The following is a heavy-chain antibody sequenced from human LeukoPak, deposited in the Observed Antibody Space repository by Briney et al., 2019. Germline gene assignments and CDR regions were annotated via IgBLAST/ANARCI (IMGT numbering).Heavy chain of an antibody. CDR3: ALSGNYHYFDY. CDR1: GYRFTSYW. Sequence: GESLKISCKGSGYRFTSYWIGWVRQMPGKGLEWMEIIYPGASETRYSPSFQSQGTISADKSISTAYLQWSSLKASDTAMYYCALSGNYHYFDYWGQGALVTVSS. V-gene: IGHV5-51*01. J-gene: IGHJ4*02. D-gene: IGHD1-26*01. CDR2: IYPGASET.